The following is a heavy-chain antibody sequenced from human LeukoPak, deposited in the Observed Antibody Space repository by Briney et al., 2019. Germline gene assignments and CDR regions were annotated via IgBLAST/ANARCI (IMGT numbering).Heavy chain of an antibody. CDR2: IRYDGSNK. V-gene: IGHV3-30*02. Sequence: GGSLRLSCAASGFTFSSYGMHWVRQAPGKGLEWVAFIRYDGSNKYYADSVKGRFTISRDDSKNTLYLQMNSLRAEDTAIYYCAKDSGRYCSSTSCSPDYWGQGTLVTVSS. CDR3: AKDSGRYCSSTSCSPDY. D-gene: IGHD2-2*01. CDR1: GFTFSSYG. J-gene: IGHJ4*02.